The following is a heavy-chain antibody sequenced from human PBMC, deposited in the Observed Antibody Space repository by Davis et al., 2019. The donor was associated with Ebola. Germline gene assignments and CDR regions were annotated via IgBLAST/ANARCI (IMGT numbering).Heavy chain of an antibody. CDR3: ARGQTYGSMVYGLDV. CDR2: VDDGGRV. CDR1: GGSFSGNY. Sequence: MPSETLSLTCAVSGGSFSGNYWAWIRQSPGKGLECIGEVDDGGRVHYNPSLKSRITISVDTSKNQFSLRLTSVSAADTAVYYCARGQTYGSMVYGLDVWGQGTKVTVSS. D-gene: IGHD3-10*01. J-gene: IGHJ6*02. V-gene: IGHV4-34*01.